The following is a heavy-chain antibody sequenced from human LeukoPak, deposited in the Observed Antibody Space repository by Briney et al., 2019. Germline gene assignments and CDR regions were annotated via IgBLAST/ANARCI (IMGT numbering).Heavy chain of an antibody. Sequence: GGSLRLSCAASGFTFSSYAMSWARQAPGKGLEWVSAISGSGGSTYYADSVKGRFTISRDNSKNTLYLQMNSLRAEDTAVYYCAKAINYYDSSGYYYVSYYFDYWGQGTLVTVSS. V-gene: IGHV3-23*01. CDR1: GFTFSSYA. D-gene: IGHD3-22*01. J-gene: IGHJ4*02. CDR3: AKAINYYDSSGYYYVSYYFDY. CDR2: ISGSGGST.